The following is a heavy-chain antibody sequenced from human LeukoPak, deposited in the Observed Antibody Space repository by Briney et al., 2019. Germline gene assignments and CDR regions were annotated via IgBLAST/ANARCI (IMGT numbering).Heavy chain of an antibody. CDR3: ARDPTYYLRYGYFDS. J-gene: IGHJ4*02. D-gene: IGHD1-26*01. Sequence: PGGSLRLSCAASGFTFSTYSMNWVRQAPGKGLEWVSSIDFTSRYIYNADSVRGRFTTSRDNAKNSLDLQMNSLRAEDTAVYYCARDPTYYLRYGYFDSWGQGTLVTVSS. CDR2: IDFTSRYI. V-gene: IGHV3-21*01. CDR1: GFTFSTYS.